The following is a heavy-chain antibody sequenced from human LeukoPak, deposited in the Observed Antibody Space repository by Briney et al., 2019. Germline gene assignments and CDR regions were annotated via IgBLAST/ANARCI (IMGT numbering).Heavy chain of an antibody. CDR1: GFTFSSYG. CDR2: IRYDGSNK. D-gene: IGHD2-2*01. CDR3: AKLGYCSSTSCYEVGY. V-gene: IGHV3-30*02. Sequence: GGSLRLSCAASGFTFSSYGMHWVRQAPGRGLEWVAFIRYDGSNKYYADSVKGRFTISRDNSKNTLYLQMNSLRAEDTAGYYCAKLGYCSSTSCYEVGYWGQGTLVTVSS. J-gene: IGHJ4*02.